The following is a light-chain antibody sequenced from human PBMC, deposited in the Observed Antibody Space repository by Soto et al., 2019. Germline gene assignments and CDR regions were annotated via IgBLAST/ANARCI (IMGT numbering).Light chain of an antibody. CDR1: NIGTKS. V-gene: IGLV3-21*02. CDR2: DDS. Sequence: SYELTQPPSVSVAPGQTARISCGGNNIGTKSVNWYQQKPGQAPVVVVYDDSDRPSGIPERFTGSNSGNMVTLTITGVEAGDEADYYCQVWLGGSGQGFFGTGTKVTVL. J-gene: IGLJ1*01. CDR3: QVWLGGSGQGF.